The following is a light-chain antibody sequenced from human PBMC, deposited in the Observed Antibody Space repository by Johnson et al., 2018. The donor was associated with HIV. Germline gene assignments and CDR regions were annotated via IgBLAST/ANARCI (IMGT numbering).Light chain of an antibody. CDR3: GTWDSSLSAYV. CDR2: DNT. V-gene: IGLV1-51*01. Sequence: QSVLTQPPSVSAAPGQKVTISCSGSSSNIGINYVYWYQQLPGTAPKLLIYDNTKRPSGIPDRFSGSKSGTSATLGITGLQTGDEADYYCGTWDSSLSAYVFGTGTKVTVL. CDR1: SSNIGINY. J-gene: IGLJ1*01.